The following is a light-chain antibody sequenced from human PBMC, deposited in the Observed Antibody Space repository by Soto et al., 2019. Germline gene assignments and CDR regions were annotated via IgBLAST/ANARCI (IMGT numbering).Light chain of an antibody. CDR1: SSDVGSYNL. CDR3: CSYAGSSSYV. Sequence: QSVLTQPASVSGSPGQPITISCTGTSSDVGSYNLVSWYQQHPGKAPKLMIYEGSKRPSGVSNRFSGSKSGNTASLTISGLQAEDEADYYCCSYAGSSSYVFGTGTKATVL. CDR2: EGS. J-gene: IGLJ1*01. V-gene: IGLV2-23*01.